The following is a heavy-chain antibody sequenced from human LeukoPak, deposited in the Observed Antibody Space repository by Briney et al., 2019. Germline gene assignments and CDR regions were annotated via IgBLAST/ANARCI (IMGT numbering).Heavy chain of an antibody. V-gene: IGHV1-18*01. Sequence: GASVTVSCKASGYTCTSYGISWVSQAPGQGLEWLGWISAYNGNTNYAQKLQGGGTMTTDTSTSTAYMELRSLRSDDTAVYYCPRVFCSSTSCYRPNFDYYYYYMDVWGKGTTVTVSS. CDR1: GYTCTSYG. CDR3: PRVFCSSTSCYRPNFDYYYYYMDV. CDR2: ISAYNGNT. D-gene: IGHD2-2*01. J-gene: IGHJ6*03.